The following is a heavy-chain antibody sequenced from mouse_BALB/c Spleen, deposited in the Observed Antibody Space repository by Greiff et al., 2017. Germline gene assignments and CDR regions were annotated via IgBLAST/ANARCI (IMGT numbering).Heavy chain of an antibody. D-gene: IGHD1-1*01. J-gene: IGHJ4*01. CDR1: GFSLTSYG. CDR2: IWAGGST. V-gene: IGHV2-9*02. Sequence: VQLQESGPGLVAPSQSLSITCTVSGFSLTSYGVHWVRQPPGKGLEWLGVIWAGGSTNYNSALMSRLSISKDNSKSQVFLKMNSLQTDDTAMYYCAREATVVAEYAMDYWGQGTSVTVSS. CDR3: AREATVVAEYAMDY.